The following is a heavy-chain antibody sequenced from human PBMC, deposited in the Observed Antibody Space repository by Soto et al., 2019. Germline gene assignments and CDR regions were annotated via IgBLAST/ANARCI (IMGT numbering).Heavy chain of an antibody. J-gene: IGHJ5*02. Sequence: ASVKVSCKASGGTFSSYTISWVRQAPGQGLEWMGRIIPILGIANYAQKFQGRVTITADKSTSTAYMELSSLRSEDTAVYYCARAYYGSGSYGNWFDPWGQGTLVTVSS. D-gene: IGHD3-10*01. V-gene: IGHV1-69*02. CDR2: IIPILGIA. CDR1: GGTFSSYT. CDR3: ARAYYGSGSYGNWFDP.